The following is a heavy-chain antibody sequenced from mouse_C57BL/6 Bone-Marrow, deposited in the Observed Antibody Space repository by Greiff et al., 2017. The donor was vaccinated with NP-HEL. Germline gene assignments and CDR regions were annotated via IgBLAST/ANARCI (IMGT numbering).Heavy chain of an antibody. CDR2: IYPGDGDT. D-gene: IGHD2-4*01. J-gene: IGHJ3*01. V-gene: IGHV1-82*01. CDR1: GYAFSSSW. CDR3: AREDYDYEGGFAY. Sequence: VHLVESGPELVKPGASVKISCKASGYAFSSSWMNWVKQRPGKGLEWIGRIYPGDGDTNYNGKFKGKATLTADKSSSTAYMQLSSLTSEDSAVYFCAREDYDYEGGFAYWGQGTLVTVSA.